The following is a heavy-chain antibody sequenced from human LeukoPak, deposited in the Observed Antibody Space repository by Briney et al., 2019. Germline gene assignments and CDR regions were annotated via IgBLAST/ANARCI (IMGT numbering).Heavy chain of an antibody. Sequence: SETLSLTCTVSGGSISSYYWSWSRQPPGKGLEWIGYIYYSGSTNYNPSLKSRVTISVDTSKNQFSLKLSSVTAADTAVYYCARAGSSGPLPNWFDPWGQGTLVTVSS. V-gene: IGHV4-59*01. CDR3: ARAGSSGPLPNWFDP. J-gene: IGHJ5*02. D-gene: IGHD3-22*01. CDR1: GGSISSYY. CDR2: IYYSGST.